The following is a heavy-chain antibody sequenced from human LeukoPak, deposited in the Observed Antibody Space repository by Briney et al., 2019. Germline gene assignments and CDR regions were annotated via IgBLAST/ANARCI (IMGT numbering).Heavy chain of an antibody. CDR3: ARDTRQQLPH. CDR1: GFTFSNYA. CDR2: ISSSSSAI. J-gene: IGHJ4*02. V-gene: IGHV3-48*01. D-gene: IGHD6-13*01. Sequence: GGSLRLSCAASGFTFSNYAMNWVRRAPGKGLEWLSYISSSSSAIYYADSVKGRFTISRDNAKNSLYLQTNSLRAEDSAVYYCARDTRQQLPHWGQGTLVTVSS.